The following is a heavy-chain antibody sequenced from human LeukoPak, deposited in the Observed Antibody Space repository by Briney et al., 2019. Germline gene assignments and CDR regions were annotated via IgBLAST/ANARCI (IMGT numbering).Heavy chain of an antibody. D-gene: IGHD3-10*01. J-gene: IGHJ4*02. Sequence: PSETLSLTCTVSGYSINSAFYWGWIRVPPGKGLEWIGEINHSGSTNYNPSLKSRATISVDTSKNQFSLKLSSVTAADTAVYYCARHGSGSYSANQYKTPIDYWGQGTLVTVSS. V-gene: IGHV4-38-2*02. CDR2: INHSGST. CDR1: GYSINSAFY. CDR3: ARHGSGSYSANQYKTPIDY.